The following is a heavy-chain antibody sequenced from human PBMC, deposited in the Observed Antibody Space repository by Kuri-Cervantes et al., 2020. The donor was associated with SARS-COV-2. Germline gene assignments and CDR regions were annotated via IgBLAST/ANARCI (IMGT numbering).Heavy chain of an antibody. CDR2: INHSGST. J-gene: IGHJ4*02. V-gene: IGHV4-34*01. CDR3: ARGLFYFDY. CDR1: GGSFSGYY. Sequence: SETLSLTCAVYGGSFSGYYWSWIRQPPGKGLEWIGEINHSGSTNYNPSLKSRVTISVDTSKNKFSLKLSSVTAADTAVYYCARGLFYFDYWGQGTLVTVSS.